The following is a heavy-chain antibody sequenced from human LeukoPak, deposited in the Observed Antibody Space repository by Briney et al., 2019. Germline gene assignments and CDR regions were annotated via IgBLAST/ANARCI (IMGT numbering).Heavy chain of an antibody. Sequence: SQTLSLTCTVSGGSISSGSYFWSWVRQPAGKGLEWIGRIYTSGSANYNPSLKSRATISVDTSKNQFSLKLSSVTAADTAVYYCARDSYYYYMDVWGKGTTVTVSS. CDR3: ARDSYYYYMDV. CDR2: IYTSGSA. J-gene: IGHJ6*03. CDR1: GGSISSGSYF. V-gene: IGHV4-61*02.